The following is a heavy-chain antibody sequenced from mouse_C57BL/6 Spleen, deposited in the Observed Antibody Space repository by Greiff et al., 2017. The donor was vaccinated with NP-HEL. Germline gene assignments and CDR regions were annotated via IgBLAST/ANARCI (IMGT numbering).Heavy chain of an antibody. J-gene: IGHJ3*01. V-gene: IGHV5-4*03. Sequence: EVNVVESGGGLVKPGGSLKLSCAASGFTFSSYAMSWVRQTPEKRLEWVATISDGGSYTYYPDNVKGRFTISRDNAKNNLYLQMSHLKSEDTAMYYCARSEYYSNYVLFAYWGQGTLVTVSA. CDR2: ISDGGSYT. CDR3: ARSEYYSNYVLFAY. CDR1: GFTFSSYA. D-gene: IGHD2-5*01.